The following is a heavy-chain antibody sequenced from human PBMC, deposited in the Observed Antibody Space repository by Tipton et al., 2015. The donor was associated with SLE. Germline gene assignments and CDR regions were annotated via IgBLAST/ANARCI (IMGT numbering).Heavy chain of an antibody. CDR3: AKDRQQLDGFDY. CDR1: GFTFSSYA. J-gene: IGHJ4*02. D-gene: IGHD6-13*01. Sequence: SLRLSCAASGFTFSSYAMSWVRQAPGKGLEWVSVIYSGGSSTYYADSVKDRFTISRDNSKNTLYLQMNSLRAEDTAVYYCAKDRQQLDGFDYWGQGTLVTVSS. CDR2: IYSGGSST. V-gene: IGHV3-23*03.